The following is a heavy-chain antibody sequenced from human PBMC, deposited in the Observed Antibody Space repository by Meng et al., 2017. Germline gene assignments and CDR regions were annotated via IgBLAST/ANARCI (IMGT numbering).Heavy chain of an antibody. V-gene: IGHV3-30*01. D-gene: IGHD3-16*01. Sequence: GALVESGGGVVQPGRSLRLSCAASGFTFSSYAMHWVRQAPGKGLEWVAVISYDGSNKYYADSVKGRFTISRDNSKNTLYLQMNSLRAEDTAVYYCARDRSMGGASDDYWGQGTLVTVSS. CDR2: ISYDGSNK. CDR1: GFTFSSYA. J-gene: IGHJ4*02. CDR3: ARDRSMGGASDDY.